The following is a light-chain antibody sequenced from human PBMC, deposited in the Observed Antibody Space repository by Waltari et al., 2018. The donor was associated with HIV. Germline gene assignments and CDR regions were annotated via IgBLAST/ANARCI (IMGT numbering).Light chain of an antibody. Sequence: EIVMTQSPVTLSVSPGERATLPCRASESVRSKLAWYQQKAGQAPRLLIYDASTRASGIPARFSGSGSGTEFTLTISSLQSEDFAVYYCQQYNDWPRTFGQGTKVESK. J-gene: IGKJ1*01. V-gene: IGKV3-15*01. CDR3: QQYNDWPRT. CDR2: DAS. CDR1: ESVRSK.